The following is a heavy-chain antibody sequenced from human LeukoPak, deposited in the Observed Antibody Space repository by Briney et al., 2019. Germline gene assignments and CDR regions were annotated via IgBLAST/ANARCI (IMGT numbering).Heavy chain of an antibody. CDR3: AGGAAAAGTSSYAFDI. D-gene: IGHD6-13*01. CDR2: IKQDGSEK. CDR1: GFTFSSYW. Sequence: GGSLRLSCAASGFTFSSYWMSWVRQAPGKGLEWVANIKQDGSEKYYVDSVKGRFTISRDNAKNSLYLQMNSLRAEDTAVYYCAGGAAAAGTSSYAFDIWGQGTMVTVSS. V-gene: IGHV3-7*01. J-gene: IGHJ3*02.